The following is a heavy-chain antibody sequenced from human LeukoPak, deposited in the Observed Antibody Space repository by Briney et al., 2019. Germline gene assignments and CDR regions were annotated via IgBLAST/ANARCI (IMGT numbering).Heavy chain of an antibody. CDR3: ARGVRTGPYSSRRAYDY. V-gene: IGHV4-34*01. D-gene: IGHD6-13*01. Sequence: TSETLSLTCAVYGGSFSGYYWSWIRQPPGKGLEWIGEINHSGSTNYNPSLKSRVTISVDTSKNQFSLKLSSVTAADTAVYYCARGVRTGPYSSRRAYDYWGQGTLVTVSS. J-gene: IGHJ4*02. CDR1: GGSFSGYY. CDR2: INHSGST.